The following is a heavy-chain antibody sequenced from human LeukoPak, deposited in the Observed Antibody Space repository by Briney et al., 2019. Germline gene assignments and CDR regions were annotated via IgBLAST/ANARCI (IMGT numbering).Heavy chain of an antibody. D-gene: IGHD1-26*01. CDR3: ASKRLASDAFDI. Sequence: SETLSLTCAVSGSSLSSGYYWGWIRQPPGKGRGWIGNIYHSGSTYYNPSLKSRVTISVDTSKNQFSLKLSSVTAADTAVYYCASKRLASDAFDIWGQGTMVTVSS. V-gene: IGHV4-38-2*01. CDR1: GSSLSSGYY. CDR2: IYHSGST. J-gene: IGHJ3*02.